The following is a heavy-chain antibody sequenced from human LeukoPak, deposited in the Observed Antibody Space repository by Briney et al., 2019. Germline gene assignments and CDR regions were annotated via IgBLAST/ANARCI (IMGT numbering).Heavy chain of an antibody. CDR1: GYTFTGYY. D-gene: IGHD3-22*01. CDR3: ARDPLNYYDSSGGGDYYGMDD. J-gene: IGHJ6*02. Sequence: ASVKVSCKASGYTFTGYYMHWVRQAPGQGLEWMGWINPNSGGTNYAQKFQGRVTMTRDTSISTAYMELSRLTSDDTAVYYCARDPLNYYDSSGGGDYYGMDDWGQGTTVTVSS. V-gene: IGHV1-2*02. CDR2: INPNSGGT.